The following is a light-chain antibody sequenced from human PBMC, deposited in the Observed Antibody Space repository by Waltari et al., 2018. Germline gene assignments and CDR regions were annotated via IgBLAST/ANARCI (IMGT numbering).Light chain of an antibody. Sequence: DIQMTQSPSTLSASVGDRVIITCRASQSVSLWLAWYQQKPGKAPKLLIYKASSLKSGVPSRFSGSGSGTYFTLTITSLQPDDFATYYCQHGGAFGQGTKVEIE. CDR2: KAS. V-gene: IGKV1-5*03. J-gene: IGKJ1*01. CDR1: QSVSLW. CDR3: QHGGA.